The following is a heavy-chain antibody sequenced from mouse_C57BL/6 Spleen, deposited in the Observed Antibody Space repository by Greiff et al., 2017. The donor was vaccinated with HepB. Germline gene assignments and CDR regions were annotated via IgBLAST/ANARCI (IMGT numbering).Heavy chain of an antibody. CDR3: TREDHYYGSRYYAMDY. CDR1: GYTFTSYW. D-gene: IGHD1-1*01. V-gene: IGHV1-5*01. J-gene: IGHJ4*01. Sequence: EVQLQQSGTVLARPGASVKMSCKTSGYTFTSYWMHWVKQRPGQGLEWIGAIYPGNSDTSYNQKFKGKAKLTAVTSASTAYMELSSLTNEDSAVYYCTREDHYYGSRYYAMDYWGQGTSVTVSS. CDR2: IYPGNSDT.